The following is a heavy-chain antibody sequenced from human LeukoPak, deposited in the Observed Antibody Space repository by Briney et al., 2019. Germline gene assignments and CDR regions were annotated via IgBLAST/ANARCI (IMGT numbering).Heavy chain of an antibody. J-gene: IGHJ4*02. D-gene: IGHD2-15*01. V-gene: IGHV4-61*02. CDR1: GGSISSGSYY. Sequence: SETLSLTCTASGGSISSGSYYWRWIRQPARKGLEWIGRIYTSGSTNYNPSLKSRVTISVDTSKNQFSLKLSSVTAADTAVYYCASVVSDPKGDYYFDYWGQGTLVTVSS. CDR2: IYTSGST. CDR3: ASVVSDPKGDYYFDY.